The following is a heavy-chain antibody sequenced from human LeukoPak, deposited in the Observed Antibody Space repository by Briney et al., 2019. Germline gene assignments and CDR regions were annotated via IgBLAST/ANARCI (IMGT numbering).Heavy chain of an antibody. J-gene: IGHJ4*02. CDR3: AKSDGYGDYGFDY. D-gene: IGHD4-17*01. CDR1: GFTFSSYA. V-gene: IGHV3-23*01. Sequence: TGGSLRLSCAASGFTFSSYAMSWVRQAPGKGLEWVSAISGSGGSTYYADSVKGRCTISRDNSKNTLYLQMNSLRAEDTAVYYCAKSDGYGDYGFDYWGQGTLVTVSS. CDR2: ISGSGGST.